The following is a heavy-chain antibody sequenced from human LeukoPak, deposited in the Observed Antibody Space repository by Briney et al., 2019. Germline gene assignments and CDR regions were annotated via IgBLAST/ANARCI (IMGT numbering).Heavy chain of an antibody. CDR2: IYYSGST. D-gene: IGHD3-9*01. CDR3: ARVPLRYFDWLPVTDAFDI. Sequence: SSETLSLTCTVSGGSISSYYWSWIRQPPGKGLEWIGYIYYSGSTNYNPSLKSRVTISVDTSKNQFSLKLSSVTAADTAVYYCARVPLRYFDWLPVTDAFDIWGQGTMVTVSS. CDR1: GGSISSYY. J-gene: IGHJ3*02. V-gene: IGHV4-59*01.